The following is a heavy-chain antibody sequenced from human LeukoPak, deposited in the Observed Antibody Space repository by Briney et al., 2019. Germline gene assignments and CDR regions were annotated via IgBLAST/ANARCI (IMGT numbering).Heavy chain of an antibody. D-gene: IGHD5-24*01. V-gene: IGHV3-33*01. J-gene: IGHJ4*03. CDR1: GFSLTYYD. CDR3: ARNRDGYSDY. Sequence: GKSLRLSCAASGFSLTYYDMVWVRQAPGKGLEWAAVLWSDGSAKYYADFVRGRFAVSRDKSNNTLYLEMNGLRAEDTAAYYCARNRDGYSDYGGQGTQVSVSS. CDR2: LWSDGSAK.